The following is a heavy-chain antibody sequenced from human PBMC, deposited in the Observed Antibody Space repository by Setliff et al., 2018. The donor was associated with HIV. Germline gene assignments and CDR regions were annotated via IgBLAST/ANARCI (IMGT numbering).Heavy chain of an antibody. J-gene: IGHJ4*02. V-gene: IGHV4-39*07. Sequence: SETLSLTCSVSCGSISSSSYHWGWIRQPPGKGLEWIGSIYYSGSTYYNPSLKSRVTISVETSKNQFSLKLSSVTAADTAVYYCARLGTGNADHYWGQGTRVTVSS. CDR3: ARLGTGNADHY. CDR2: IYYSGST. CDR1: CGSISSSSYH. D-gene: IGHD1-1*01.